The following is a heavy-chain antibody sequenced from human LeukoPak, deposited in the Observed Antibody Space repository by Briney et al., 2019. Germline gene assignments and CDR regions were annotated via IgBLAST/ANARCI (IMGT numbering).Heavy chain of an antibody. CDR3: ARDKNQLRYYYYYYMDV. Sequence: GGSLRLSCAASGFTFSSYAMHWVRQAPGKGLEWVAVISYDGSNKYYADSVKGRFTISRDNSKNTLYLQMNSLRAEDTAVYYCARDKNQLRYYYYYYMDVWGKGTTVTVSS. V-gene: IGHV3-30-3*01. CDR2: ISYDGSNK. CDR1: GFTFSSYA. J-gene: IGHJ6*03. D-gene: IGHD2-2*01.